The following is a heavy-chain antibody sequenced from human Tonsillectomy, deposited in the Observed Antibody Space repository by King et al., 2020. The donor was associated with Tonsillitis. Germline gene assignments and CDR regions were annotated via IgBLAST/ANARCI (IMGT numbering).Heavy chain of an antibody. D-gene: IGHD3-22*01. V-gene: IGHV3-7*03. Sequence: DVQLVESGGGLVQPGGSLRLSCAASRFTFSSYWMTWVRQAPGKGLEWVANMNQDGGEKYYVDSVKGRFAISRDNAKNSLYLQMNSLRAEDTAVYYCARVVYYYDTSGYIDYWGQGTLVTVSS. CDR3: ARVVYYYDTSGYIDY. CDR1: RFTFSSYW. CDR2: MNQDGGEK. J-gene: IGHJ4*02.